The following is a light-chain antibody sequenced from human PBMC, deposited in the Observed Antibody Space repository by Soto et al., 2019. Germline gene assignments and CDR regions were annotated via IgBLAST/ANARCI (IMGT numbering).Light chain of an antibody. CDR3: QRRNNWPPT. CDR1: QSVSSY. CDR2: DAS. V-gene: IGKV3-11*01. J-gene: IGKJ1*01. Sequence: EIVLTQSPATLSLSPGERATLSCRASQSVSSYLAWYQQKPGQAPRLLIYDASNRATGIPARFSGSGSGTDFTLTISSLEPEDFAVYYCQRRNNWPPTFGQGSKVEI.